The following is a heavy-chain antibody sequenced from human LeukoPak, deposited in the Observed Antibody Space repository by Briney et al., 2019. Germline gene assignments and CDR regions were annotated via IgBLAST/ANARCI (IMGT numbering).Heavy chain of an antibody. Sequence: ASVKVSCKASGYTFKDYYMNWVRQARGQGLEWMGWINPNSGATKFAQKFQGRITLTRDTSINIASMELTRLRSDDTAIYYCAREGPLTTEMGDYYTLDVWGQGTTVIVSS. D-gene: IGHD4-11*01. CDR2: INPNSGAT. CDR3: AREGPLTTEMGDYYTLDV. V-gene: IGHV1-2*02. J-gene: IGHJ6*02. CDR1: GYTFKDYY.